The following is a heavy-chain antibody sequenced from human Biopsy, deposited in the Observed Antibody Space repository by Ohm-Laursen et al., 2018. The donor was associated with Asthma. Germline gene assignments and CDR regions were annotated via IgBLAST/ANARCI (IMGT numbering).Heavy chain of an antibody. CDR2: IIPVLGTP. V-gene: IGHV1-69*01. CDR3: ARGYSGSDRIVYYYSGLEV. D-gene: IGHD5-12*01. Sequence: SSVKVSCKASGDSFSNYAISWVRQVPGQGLEWMGGIIPVLGTPDHAQMFEGRVTITADESTSTAYMELSSLSSEDTAVYYCARGYSGSDRIVYYYSGLEVWGQGTTVTVSS. J-gene: IGHJ6*02. CDR1: GDSFSNYA.